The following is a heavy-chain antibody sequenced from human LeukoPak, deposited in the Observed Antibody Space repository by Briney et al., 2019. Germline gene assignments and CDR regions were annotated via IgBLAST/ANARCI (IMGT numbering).Heavy chain of an antibody. V-gene: IGHV5-51*01. D-gene: IGHD3-3*01. J-gene: IGHJ5*02. CDR3: ARLGSEYYDFWSGYYPTSNWFDP. CDR1: GYSFTSYW. Sequence: GESLKISCKGSGYSFTSYWIGWVRQMPGKGLEWMGIIYPGDSDTRYSPSFQGQVTISADKSISTAYLQWSSLKASHTAMYYCARLGSEYYDFWSGYYPTSNWFDPWGQGTLVTVSS. CDR2: IYPGDSDT.